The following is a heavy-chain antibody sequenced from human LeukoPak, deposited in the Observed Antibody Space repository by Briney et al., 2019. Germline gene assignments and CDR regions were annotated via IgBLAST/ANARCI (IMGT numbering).Heavy chain of an antibody. J-gene: IGHJ3*02. CDR2: IYTSGST. CDR3: ARDSEWSGGRCLDAFDI. CDR1: GGSISSGSYY. V-gene: IGHV4-61*02. Sequence: PSQTLSLTCTVSGGSISSGSYYWTWIRQPARKGLEWIGRIYTSGSTIYNPSLKSRVTISVDTSKNQFSLKLSSVTAADTAVYYCARDSEWSGGRCLDAFDIWGQGTMVTVSS. D-gene: IGHD2-15*01.